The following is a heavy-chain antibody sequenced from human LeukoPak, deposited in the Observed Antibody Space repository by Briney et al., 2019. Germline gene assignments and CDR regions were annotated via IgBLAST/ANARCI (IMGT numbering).Heavy chain of an antibody. CDR1: GGSFSGYY. CDR2: INHSGST. Sequence: SETLSLTCAVYGGSFSGYYWSWIRQPPGKGLEWIGEINHSGSTNYNPSLKSRVTISVGTSKNQFSLKLSSVTAADTAVYYCARQRRYSHYYYYMDVWGKGTTVTVSS. D-gene: IGHD2-21*01. J-gene: IGHJ6*03. CDR3: ARQRRYSHYYYYMDV. V-gene: IGHV4-34*01.